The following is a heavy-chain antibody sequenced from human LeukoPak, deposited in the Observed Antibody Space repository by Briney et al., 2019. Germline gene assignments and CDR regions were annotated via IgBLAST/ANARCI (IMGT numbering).Heavy chain of an antibody. CDR1: GGSISSGGYY. CDR3: ARTGGLAFDY. V-gene: IGHV4-31*03. Sequence: KASETLSLTCTVSGGSISSGGYYWSWIRQHPGKGLEWIGYIYYSGSTYYNPSLKSRVTISVDTSKNQFSLKLSSVTAADTAVYYCARTGGLAFDYWGQGTLVTVSS. J-gene: IGHJ4*02. CDR2: IYYSGST.